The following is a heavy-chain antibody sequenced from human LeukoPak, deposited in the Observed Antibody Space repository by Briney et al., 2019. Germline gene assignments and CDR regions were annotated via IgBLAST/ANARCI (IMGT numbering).Heavy chain of an antibody. CDR2: ISYSSSTI. CDR3: ARDDDKNWFDP. J-gene: IGHJ5*02. CDR1: GFTFSSYS. Sequence: GGSLRLSCAASGFTFSSYSMNWVRQAPGKGLEWVSYISYSSSTIYYADSVEGRFTISRDNAKNSLYLQMNSLRAEDTAVYYCARDDDKNWFDPWGQGTLVTVSP. D-gene: IGHD3-9*01. V-gene: IGHV3-48*01.